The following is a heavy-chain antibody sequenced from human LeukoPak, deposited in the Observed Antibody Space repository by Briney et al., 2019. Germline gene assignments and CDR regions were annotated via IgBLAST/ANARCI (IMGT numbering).Heavy chain of an antibody. V-gene: IGHV1-2*02. Sequence: ASVKVSCKASGYTFTGYYMHWVRQAPGQGLEWMGWINPNSGGTNYAQKFQGRVTMTRDTSISTAYMELSSLRSEDTAVYYCARGRAAEYYYYYMDVWGKGTTVTVSS. CDR3: ARGRAAEYYYYYMDV. D-gene: IGHD2-15*01. CDR1: GYTFTGYY. J-gene: IGHJ6*03. CDR2: INPNSGGT.